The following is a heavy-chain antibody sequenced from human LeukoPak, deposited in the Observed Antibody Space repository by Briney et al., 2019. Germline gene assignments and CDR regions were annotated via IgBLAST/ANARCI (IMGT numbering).Heavy chain of an antibody. CDR1: GYTFTSYY. D-gene: IGHD3-22*01. V-gene: IGHV1-46*01. CDR2: INPAGGST. J-gene: IGHJ4*02. CDR3: ARGRGVHDSHTYDYFDY. Sequence: ASVKVSCTASGYTFTSYYIHWVRQAPGQGLEWMGIINPAGGSTTYAQKFLGSRLTLTRDTSTSTVYMELSSLRSEDTAVYYCARGRGVHDSHTYDYFDYWGQGSLVTVSS.